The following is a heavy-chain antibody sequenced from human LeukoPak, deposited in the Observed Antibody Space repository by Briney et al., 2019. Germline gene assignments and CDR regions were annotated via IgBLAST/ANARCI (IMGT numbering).Heavy chain of an antibody. V-gene: IGHV4-59*08. CDR2: IYYSGST. CDR1: GGSISSYY. J-gene: IGHJ4*02. CDR3: ARLSNYYGSGSPFDY. D-gene: IGHD3-10*01. Sequence: SETLSLICTVSGGSISSYYWSWIRQPPGKGLEWIGYIYYSGSTNYNPSLKSRVTISVDTSKNQFSLKLSSVTAADTAVYYCARLSNYYGSGSPFDYWGQGTLVTVSS.